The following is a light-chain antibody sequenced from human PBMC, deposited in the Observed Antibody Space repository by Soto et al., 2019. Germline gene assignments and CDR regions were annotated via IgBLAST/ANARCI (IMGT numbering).Light chain of an antibody. CDR3: QQSYTTPIT. Sequence: DIQMTQSTSSLCASVGDRVFITCLASQTISSHLNWYQQKPGKAPNLLVYAASSLQSGVPSRFTGSGSGTDFTLTISSLQPEDFATYFCQQSYTTPITFGQGPRLEIK. CDR2: AAS. J-gene: IGKJ5*01. CDR1: QTISSH. V-gene: IGKV1-39*01.